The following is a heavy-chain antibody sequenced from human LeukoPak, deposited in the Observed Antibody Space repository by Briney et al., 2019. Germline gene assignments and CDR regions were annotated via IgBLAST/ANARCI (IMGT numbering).Heavy chain of an antibody. J-gene: IGHJ4*02. CDR3: ASPMPSSSGWYVLDY. V-gene: IGHV1-2*02. D-gene: IGHD6-19*01. CDR2: INPNSGGT. CDR1: GYTFTSYA. Sequence: ASVKVSCKASGYTFTSYAMNWVRQAPGQGLEWMGWINPNSGGTNYAQKFQGRVTMTRDTSISTAYMELSRLRSDDTAVYYCASPMPSSSGWYVLDYWGQGTLVTVSS.